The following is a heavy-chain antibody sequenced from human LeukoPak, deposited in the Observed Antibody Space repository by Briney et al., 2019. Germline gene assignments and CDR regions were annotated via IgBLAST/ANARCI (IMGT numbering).Heavy chain of an antibody. Sequence: PGGSLRLSCAASGFTFSSYAMSWVRQAPGKGLEWVSDINGSGDRTYYADSVKGRFTISRENAKNSLYLQMNSLRAEDTAVYYCASGTSGMVRGVVDNWFDPWGQGTLVTVSS. V-gene: IGHV3-23*01. D-gene: IGHD3-10*01. J-gene: IGHJ5*02. CDR2: INGSGDRT. CDR3: ASGTSGMVRGVVDNWFDP. CDR1: GFTFSSYA.